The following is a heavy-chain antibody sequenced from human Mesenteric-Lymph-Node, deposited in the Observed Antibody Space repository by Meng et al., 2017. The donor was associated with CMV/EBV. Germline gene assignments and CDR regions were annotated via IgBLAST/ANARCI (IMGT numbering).Heavy chain of an antibody. CDR3: ARQPYDFWSGYYDAFDI. Sequence: GSLRLSCTVSGGSISSSSYYWGWIRQPPGKGLEWIGSIYYSGSTYYNPSLKSRVTISVDTSKNQFSLKLSSVTAADTAVYYCARQPYDFWSGYYDAFDIWGQGTMVTVSS. J-gene: IGHJ3*02. CDR1: GGSISSSSYY. V-gene: IGHV4-39*01. CDR2: IYYSGST. D-gene: IGHD3-3*01.